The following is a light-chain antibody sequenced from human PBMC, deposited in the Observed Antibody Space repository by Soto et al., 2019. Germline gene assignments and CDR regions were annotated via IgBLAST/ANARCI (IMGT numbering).Light chain of an antibody. Sequence: SYELTQPPSVSVSRGQTSSITCSGDKLGDKYACWYQQKPGQSPVLVIYQDSKRPSGIPERFSGSNYGNTATLTISGTQAMDEADYYCKAWDSSTASYVFGTGTKVTVL. CDR2: QDS. CDR3: KAWDSSTASYV. V-gene: IGLV3-1*01. CDR1: KLGDKY. J-gene: IGLJ1*01.